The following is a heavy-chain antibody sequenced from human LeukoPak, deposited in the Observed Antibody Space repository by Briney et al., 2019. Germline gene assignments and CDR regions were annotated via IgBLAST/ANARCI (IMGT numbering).Heavy chain of an antibody. D-gene: IGHD2-8*02. J-gene: IGHJ4*02. CDR3: ARHSSWYYFDY. CDR2: ITSNSIYI. CDR1: GFTFSSYS. V-gene: IGHV3-21*01. Sequence: GGSLRLSCAASGFTFSSYSMNWVRQAPGKGLEWVSSITSNSIYIYYADSVKGRFTISRDNAKNSLYLQMDSLTAEDTGVYYCARHSSWYYFDYWGQGTLVTVSS.